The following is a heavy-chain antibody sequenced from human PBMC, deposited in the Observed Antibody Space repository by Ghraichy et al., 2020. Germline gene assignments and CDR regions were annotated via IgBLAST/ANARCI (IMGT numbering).Heavy chain of an antibody. J-gene: IGHJ6*03. D-gene: IGHD3-16*02. Sequence: SETLSLTCTVSGGSISSSSYYWGWIRQPPGKGLEWIGSIYYSGSTYYNPSLKSRVTISVDTSKNQFSLKLSSVTAADTAVYYCAANHFWGSYRYGYYYYYMDVWGKGTTVTVSS. CDR1: GGSISSSSYY. CDR3: AANHFWGSYRYGYYYYYMDV. V-gene: IGHV4-39*01. CDR2: IYYSGST.